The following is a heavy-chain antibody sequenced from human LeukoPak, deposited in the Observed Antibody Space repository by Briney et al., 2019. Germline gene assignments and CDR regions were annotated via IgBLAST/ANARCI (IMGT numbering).Heavy chain of an antibody. CDR3: ARNFLPGGIDY. D-gene: IGHD4-23*01. Sequence: PGGSLRLSCAASGFTFSSYSMNWVRQAPGKGLEWVSSISSSSYIYYADSVKGRFTISRDNAKNSLYLQMNSLRAEDTAVYYCARNFLPGGIDYWGQGALVTVSS. J-gene: IGHJ4*02. CDR2: ISSSSYI. V-gene: IGHV3-21*01. CDR1: GFTFSSYS.